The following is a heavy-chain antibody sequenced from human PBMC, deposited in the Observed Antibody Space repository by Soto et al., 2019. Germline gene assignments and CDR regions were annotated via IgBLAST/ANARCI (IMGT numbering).Heavy chain of an antibody. V-gene: IGHV4-59*08. CDR3: ARRYGYSFDY. CDR1: GGSISSYY. D-gene: IGHD1-1*01. CDR2: IYYSGST. Sequence: QVQLQESGPGLVKPSETLSLTCTVSGGSISSYYWSWIRQPPGQGLEWIGYIYYSGSTNYNPSLKSRVTISVDTSKNPFSLNLSSMTAADTAVYYCARRYGYSFDYWGQGTLVTVSS. J-gene: IGHJ4*02.